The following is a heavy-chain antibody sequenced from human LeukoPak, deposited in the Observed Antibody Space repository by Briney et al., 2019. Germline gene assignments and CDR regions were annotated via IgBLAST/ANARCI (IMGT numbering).Heavy chain of an antibody. J-gene: IGHJ4*02. Sequence: ASVKVSCKGSGYTFTDYYLHWVRQAPGQGFEWVGYINPRDGGTSSPPNFRGRVTMTTDASSSTVYMELSRLTSDDTAIYYCAREGNGLLSKDLDYWGQGTLVTVSS. CDR2: INPRDGGT. CDR1: GYTFTDYY. CDR3: AREGNGLLSKDLDY. V-gene: IGHV1-2*02. D-gene: IGHD2-15*01.